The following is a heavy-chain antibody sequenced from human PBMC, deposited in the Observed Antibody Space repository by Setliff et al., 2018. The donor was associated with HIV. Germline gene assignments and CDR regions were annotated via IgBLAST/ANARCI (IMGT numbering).Heavy chain of an antibody. CDR1: GYTFSNYD. Sequence: SVKVSCKPSGYTFSNYDINWVRQAPGQGLEWMGGIIPIFGTANYAQKFQGRVTITADESTSTAYMELSSLRSEDTAVYYCAVRDDYGGRFDYWGQGTLVTVSS. V-gene: IGHV1-69*13. CDR3: AVRDDYGGRFDY. CDR2: IIPIFGTA. J-gene: IGHJ4*02. D-gene: IGHD4-17*01.